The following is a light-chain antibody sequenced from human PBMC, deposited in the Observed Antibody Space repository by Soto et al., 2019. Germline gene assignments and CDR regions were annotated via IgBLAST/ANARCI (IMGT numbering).Light chain of an antibody. CDR2: EVS. V-gene: IGLV2-8*01. CDR1: SSDVGAFDS. Sequence: QSALTQPPSASGSLGQSVTISCTGSSSDVGAFDSVSWYQQHPHKAPQIIIYEVSKRPSGVPDRFSGSKSGNTASLTVSGLQADDEDDYFCSSYAGRNNYVFGTGTKLTVL. CDR3: SSYAGRNNYV. J-gene: IGLJ1*01.